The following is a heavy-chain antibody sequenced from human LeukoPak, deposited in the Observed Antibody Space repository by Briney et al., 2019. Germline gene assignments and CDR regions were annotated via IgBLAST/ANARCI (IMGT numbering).Heavy chain of an antibody. J-gene: IGHJ5*02. CDR1: GGSIGTYS. CDR3: VRDGGEWLPDL. Sequence: SETLSLTCTVSGGSIGTYSWCWLRQPPGKGLEWIGFKAYSGGTNYNPSLTSRVTISVDTSKGQISLNLKSVTAADTAVYYCVRDGGEWLPDLWGQGTLVTVSS. D-gene: IGHD3-3*01. CDR2: KAYSGGT. V-gene: IGHV4-59*01.